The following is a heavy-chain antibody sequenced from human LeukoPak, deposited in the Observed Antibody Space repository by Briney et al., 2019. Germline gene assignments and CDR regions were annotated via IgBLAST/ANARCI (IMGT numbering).Heavy chain of an antibody. CDR3: ARAPSITMSYYYYMDV. D-gene: IGHD3-10*02. CDR2: IYSSGST. V-gene: IGHV4-61*02. J-gene: IGHJ6*03. Sequence: SETLSLTCTVSGGSISSGSYYWSWIRQPAGKGLEWIGRIYSSGSTNYNPSLKSRVTVSVDTSKNQFSLKLSSVTAADTAVYYCARAPSITMSYYYYMDVWGKGTTVTVSS. CDR1: GGSISSGSYY.